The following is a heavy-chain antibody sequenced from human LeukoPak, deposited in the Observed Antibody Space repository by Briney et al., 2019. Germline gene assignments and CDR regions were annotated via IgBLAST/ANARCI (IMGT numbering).Heavy chain of an antibody. J-gene: IGHJ5*02. V-gene: IGHV1-69*04. CDR2: IIPILGIA. CDR1: GGTFSSYA. Sequence: GASVKVSCKASGGTFSSYAISWVRQAPGQGLEWMGRIIPILGIANYAQKFQGRVTITADKSTSTAYMELSSLRSEDTAVYYCVRSIPPNVGYCSGGSCYSYWFDPWGQGTLVTVSS. CDR3: VRSIPPNVGYCSGGSCYSYWFDP. D-gene: IGHD2-15*01.